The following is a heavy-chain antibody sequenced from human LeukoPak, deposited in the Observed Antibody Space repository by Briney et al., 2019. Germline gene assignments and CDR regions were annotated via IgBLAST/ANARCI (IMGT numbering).Heavy chain of an antibody. CDR3: ARDGGANRNFDY. V-gene: IGHV4-4*07. CDR1: GGSIRGDY. CDR2: VHTSGST. D-gene: IGHD4/OR15-4a*01. Sequence: SETLSLTCGVSGGSIRGDYWSWIRQPAGRGLEWIGRVHTSGSTNYNPSLKSRVTLSQDTSKNQFYLRLTSVTAADTAVYYCARDGGANRNFDYWGQGMLVTVSS. J-gene: IGHJ4*02.